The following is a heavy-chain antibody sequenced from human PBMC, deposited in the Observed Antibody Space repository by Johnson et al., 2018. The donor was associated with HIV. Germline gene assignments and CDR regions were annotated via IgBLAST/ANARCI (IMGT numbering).Heavy chain of an antibody. D-gene: IGHD5-24*01. J-gene: IGHJ3*02. CDR3: AKDIASGDSYDAFDI. CDR1: GFTFSSYA. V-gene: IGHV3-9*01. Sequence: VQLVESGGGLVQPGGSLRLSCAASGFTFSSYAMHWVRQAPGKGLEWVSGISWNSGSIGYADSVKGRFTISRDNAKNSLYLQMNSLRAEDTALYYCAKDIASGDSYDAFDIWGQGPMVTVSS. CDR2: ISWNSGSI.